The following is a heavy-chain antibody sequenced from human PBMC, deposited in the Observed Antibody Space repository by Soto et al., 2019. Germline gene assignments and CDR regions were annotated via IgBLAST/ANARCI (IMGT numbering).Heavy chain of an antibody. CDR2: ISNSADST. Sequence: EVQLLESGGGLVQPGGSLRLSCAASGFTFSNYAMSWVRPAPGKGLEWVSSISNSADSTYYGDSVNGRFTISRDNSKNTLYLQMKVLRAEDTAVYYCAKDRRYGGNYNWYFDLWGRGTLVTVSS. J-gene: IGHJ2*01. V-gene: IGHV3-23*01. CDR3: AKDRRYGGNYNWYFDL. CDR1: GFTFSNYA. D-gene: IGHD2-21*02.